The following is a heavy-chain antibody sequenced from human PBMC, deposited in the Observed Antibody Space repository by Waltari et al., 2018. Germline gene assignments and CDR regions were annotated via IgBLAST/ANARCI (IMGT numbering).Heavy chain of an antibody. D-gene: IGHD3-16*01. CDR2: IYHSGST. CDR3: AREWGRGSPRDY. Sequence: QVQLQESGPGLVKPSETLSLTCAVSGYSISSGYYWGWLRQPPGKGLEWIGSIYHSGSTYYNPSLKSRVTISVDTSKNQFSLKLSSVTAADTAVYYCAREWGRGSPRDYWGQGTLVTVSS. J-gene: IGHJ4*02. CDR1: GYSISSGYY. V-gene: IGHV4-38-2*02.